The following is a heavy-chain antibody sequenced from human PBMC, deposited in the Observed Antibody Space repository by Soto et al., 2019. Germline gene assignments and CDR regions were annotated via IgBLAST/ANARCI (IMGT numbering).Heavy chain of an antibody. J-gene: IGHJ5*02. CDR2: IHYSGSA. Sequence: SETLSLTCTVSAGSISGYYWSWIRQPPGKELELIAYIHYSGSAYYNPSLRSRVTISIATSKNQFSLKLSSVTAADTAVYYCAREGSGWPGDNWFDPWGQGTLVTVSS. CDR1: AGSISGYY. V-gene: IGHV4-59*12. D-gene: IGHD6-19*01. CDR3: AREGSGWPGDNWFDP.